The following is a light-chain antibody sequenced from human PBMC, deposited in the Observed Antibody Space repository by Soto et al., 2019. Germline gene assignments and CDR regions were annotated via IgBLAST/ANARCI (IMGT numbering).Light chain of an antibody. Sequence: VVTQPPSVSGAPGQRVTLSCTGSSSNIGAGYDVHWYQQLPGTAPKLLIYGNNNRPSGVPDRFSGSKSGTSASLAITGLQAEDEADYYCQSYDSSLSGSVFGGGTQLTVL. CDR1: SSNIGAGYD. CDR2: GNN. V-gene: IGLV1-40*01. CDR3: QSYDSSLSGSV. J-gene: IGLJ7*01.